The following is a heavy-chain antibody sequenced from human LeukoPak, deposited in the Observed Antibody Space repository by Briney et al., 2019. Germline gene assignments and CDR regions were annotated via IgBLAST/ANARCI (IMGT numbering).Heavy chain of an antibody. CDR3: ARASYDYGDPGFDY. J-gene: IGHJ4*02. V-gene: IGHV3-53*01. CDR1: GFTFSSYA. CDR2: IYSGGST. Sequence: GGSLRLSCAASGFTFSSYAMSWVRQAPGKGLEWVSVIYSGGSTYYADSVKGRFTISRDNSKNTLYLQMNSLRAEDTAVYYCARASYDYGDPGFDYWGQGTLVTVSS. D-gene: IGHD4-17*01.